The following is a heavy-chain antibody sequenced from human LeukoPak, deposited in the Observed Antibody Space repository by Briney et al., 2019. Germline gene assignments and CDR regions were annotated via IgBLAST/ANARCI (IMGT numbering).Heavy chain of an antibody. CDR1: GFTFSSYG. CDR3: ARVYSRGAFDI. Sequence: GGSLRLSCAASGFTFSSYGMHWVRQAPGQGLEWMGWINPNSGGTNYAQKFQGRVTMTRDTSISTAYMELSRLRSDDTAVYYCARVYSRGAFDIWGQGTMVTVSS. D-gene: IGHD2-21*01. J-gene: IGHJ3*02. V-gene: IGHV1-2*02. CDR2: INPNSGGT.